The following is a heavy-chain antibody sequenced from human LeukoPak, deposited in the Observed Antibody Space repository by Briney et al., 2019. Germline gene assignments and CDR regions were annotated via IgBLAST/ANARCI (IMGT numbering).Heavy chain of an antibody. Sequence: GSLRLSFAASGFTLSSYALSWVRQAPGKGLEWVLAFSGRGGSTYYADSVKGRFTISRDNSKNTLYLQMNSLRAEDTAVYYCAKDLEGPYYYGSGSYYPAYYFDYWGQGTLVTVSS. CDR1: GFTLSSYA. CDR3: AKDLEGPYYYGSGSYYPAYYFDY. J-gene: IGHJ4*02. CDR2: FSGRGGST. D-gene: IGHD3-10*01. V-gene: IGHV3-23*01.